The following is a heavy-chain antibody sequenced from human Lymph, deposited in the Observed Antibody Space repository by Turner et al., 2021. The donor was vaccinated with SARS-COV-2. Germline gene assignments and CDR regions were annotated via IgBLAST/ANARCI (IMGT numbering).Heavy chain of an antibody. D-gene: IGHD1-1*01. CDR1: GFTFNSYA. CDR3: GKDPNWYVLSAVDY. Sequence: EVQLLESGGGLVQPGGSLRLSCAASGFTFNSYAMNWVRQAPGKGLEWVSAISRSGGSTYYADSVKGLFTISRDNSKNTLYLQMNSLRAEDTAVYYCGKDPNWYVLSAVDYWGQGTLVTVSS. V-gene: IGHV3-23*01. CDR2: ISRSGGST. J-gene: IGHJ4*02.